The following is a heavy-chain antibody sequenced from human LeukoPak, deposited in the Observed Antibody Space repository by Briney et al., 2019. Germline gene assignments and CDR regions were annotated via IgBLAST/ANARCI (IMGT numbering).Heavy chain of an antibody. V-gene: IGHV4-39*07. CDR2: INHSGST. Sequence: SETLSLTCTVSGGSISSSSYYWGWIRQPPGKGLEWIGEINHSGSTNYNPSLKSRVTISVDTSKNQFSLKVNSVTAADTAVYYCARVSTSGIDYWGQGTLVTVSS. CDR1: GGSISSSSYY. D-gene: IGHD1-26*01. J-gene: IGHJ4*02. CDR3: ARVSTSGIDY.